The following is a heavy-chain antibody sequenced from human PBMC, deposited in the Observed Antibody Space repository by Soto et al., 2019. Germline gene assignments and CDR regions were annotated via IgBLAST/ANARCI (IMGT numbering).Heavy chain of an antibody. CDR1: GGSFSGYY. D-gene: IGHD6-13*01. V-gene: IGHV4-34*01. Sequence: SEMLSLTCAVYGGSFSGYYWSWIRQPPGKGLEWIGEINHSGSTNYNPSLKSRVTISVDTSKNQFSLKLSSVTAADTAVYYCASRVPIAAAGKAFWGQGTLVTVSS. CDR3: ASRVPIAAAGKAF. J-gene: IGHJ4*02. CDR2: INHSGST.